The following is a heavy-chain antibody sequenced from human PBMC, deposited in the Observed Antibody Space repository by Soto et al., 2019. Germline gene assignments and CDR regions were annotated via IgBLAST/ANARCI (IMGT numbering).Heavy chain of an antibody. Sequence: QLQLQESGPGLVKPSETLSLTCTVSGGSISSSSYYWGWIRQPPGKGLEWIGSIYYSGSTYYNPSLKSRVTISVDTSKNQFSLQLSSVTAADTAVYYCARHVGDGYGICSSTSCYPSHFDYWGQGTLVTVSS. V-gene: IGHV4-39*01. CDR3: ARHVGDGYGICSSTSCYPSHFDY. J-gene: IGHJ4*02. D-gene: IGHD2-2*01. CDR2: IYYSGST. CDR1: GGSISSSSYY.